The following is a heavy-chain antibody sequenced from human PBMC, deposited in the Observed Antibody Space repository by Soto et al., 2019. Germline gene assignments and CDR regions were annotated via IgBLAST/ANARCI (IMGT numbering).Heavy chain of an antibody. V-gene: IGHV4-59*11. CDR2: IYYSGST. J-gene: IGHJ5*02. CDR1: GDSIKTHY. CDR3: ASGWMAAFDT. D-gene: IGHD2-2*03. Sequence: SETLSLTCNVTGDSIKTHYWSWIRQPPGKGLEWIGYIYYSGSTLYNPSLKRRVTISVGTAKNQFSLRLNSLTAADTAVYYCASGWMAAFDTWGQGTLVTV.